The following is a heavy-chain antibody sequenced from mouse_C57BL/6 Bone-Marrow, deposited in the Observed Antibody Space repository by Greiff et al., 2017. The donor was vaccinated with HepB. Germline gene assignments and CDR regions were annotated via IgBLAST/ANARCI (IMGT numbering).Heavy chain of an antibody. V-gene: IGHV1-81*01. CDR1: GYTFTSYG. D-gene: IGHD3-1*01. J-gene: IGHJ1*03. CDR2: IYPRSGNT. Sequence: VQLQQSGAELARPGASVKLSCKASGYTFTSYGISWVKQRTGQGLEWIGEIYPRSGNTYYNEKFKGKATLTADKSSSTAYMELRSLTSEDAAVYFCARWAPWYFDVWGTGTTVTVSS. CDR3: ARWAPWYFDV.